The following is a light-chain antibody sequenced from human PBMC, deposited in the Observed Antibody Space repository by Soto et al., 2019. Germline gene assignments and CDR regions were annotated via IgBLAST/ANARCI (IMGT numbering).Light chain of an antibody. J-gene: IGLJ2*01. CDR1: SSSIGGNY. CDR2: DNR. V-gene: IGLV1-51*01. Sequence: QSVLTQPPSVSAAPGQKVTIFCSGSSSSIGGNYVSWYQQLPRAAPKLLINDNRKRFSVIRDRFSGSTSGTSATLAITGLQTGDEANYSCGTWDSSLQTVVFGGGTKLTVL. CDR3: GTWDSSLQTVV.